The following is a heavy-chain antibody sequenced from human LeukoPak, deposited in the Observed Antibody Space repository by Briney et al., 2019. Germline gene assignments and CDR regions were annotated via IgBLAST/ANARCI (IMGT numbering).Heavy chain of an antibody. CDR1: GYTFTSYG. CDR3: TREQERDDY. V-gene: IGHV1-18*01. CDR2: ISAYNGNT. J-gene: IGHJ4*02. D-gene: IGHD1-1*01. Sequence: ASVKVSCKASGYTFTSYGISWVRQAPGQGLEWMGWISAYNGNTNYAQKFQGRVTITADESTSTAYMELSSLRSEDTAVYYCTREQERDDYWGQGTLVTVSS.